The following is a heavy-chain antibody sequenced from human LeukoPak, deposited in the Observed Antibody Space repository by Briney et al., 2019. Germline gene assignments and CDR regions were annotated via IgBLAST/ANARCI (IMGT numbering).Heavy chain of an antibody. D-gene: IGHD3-9*01. Sequence: ETLSLTCAVYGGSFSSYYWGWIRQPPGKGLEWIGSIYYSGSTYYNPSLKSRVTISVDTSKNQFSLKLSSVTAADTAVYYCARRDDILTGYLGYWGQGTLVTVSS. J-gene: IGHJ4*02. CDR3: ARRDDILTGYLGY. V-gene: IGHV4-39*01. CDR2: IYYSGST. CDR1: GGSFSSYY.